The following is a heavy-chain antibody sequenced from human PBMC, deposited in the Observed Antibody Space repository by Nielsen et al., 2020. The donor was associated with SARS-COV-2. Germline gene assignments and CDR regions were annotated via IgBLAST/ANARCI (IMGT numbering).Heavy chain of an antibody. J-gene: IGHJ6*02. CDR3: AKGNFWSGYYPAYYYYYYGMDV. D-gene: IGHD3-3*01. Sequence: GGSLRLSCAASGFTFDDYAMHWVRQAPGKGLEWVSGISWNSGSIGYADSVKGRFTISRDNAKNSLYLQMNSLRAEDTALYYCAKGNFWSGYYPAYYYYYYGMDVWGQGTTVTVSS. CDR1: GFTFDDYA. V-gene: IGHV3-9*01. CDR2: ISWNSGSI.